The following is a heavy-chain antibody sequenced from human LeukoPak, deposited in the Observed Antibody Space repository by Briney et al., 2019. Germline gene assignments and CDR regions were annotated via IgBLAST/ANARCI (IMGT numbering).Heavy chain of an antibody. J-gene: IGHJ6*03. V-gene: IGHV4-59*08. Sequence: SETLSLTCTVSGGSISSYYWSWIRQPPGKGLEWIGYIYYSGSTNYNPSLKSRVTISVDTSKNQFSLKLSSVTAADTAVYYCARVGETGFYYLDVWGKGTTVTVSS. CDR2: IYYSGST. CDR1: GGSISSYY. CDR3: ARVGETGFYYLDV. D-gene: IGHD2-15*01.